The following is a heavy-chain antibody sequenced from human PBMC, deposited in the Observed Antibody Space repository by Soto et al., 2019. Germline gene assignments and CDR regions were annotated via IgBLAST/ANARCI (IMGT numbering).Heavy chain of an antibody. V-gene: IGHV1-8*02. CDR2: MNPINGAT. Sequence: ASVNVSCKASGYDFTAYDINWVRQASGQGLEWMGWMNPINGATGSARRFQGRVSMTRNTATGTAYMELTSLRLDDTAVYYCGRGPSPRAPAGGTPYYYAMDVWGQGTTVTVSS. CDR3: GRGPSPRAPAGGTPYYYAMDV. CDR1: GYDFTAYD. J-gene: IGHJ6*02. D-gene: IGHD6-13*01.